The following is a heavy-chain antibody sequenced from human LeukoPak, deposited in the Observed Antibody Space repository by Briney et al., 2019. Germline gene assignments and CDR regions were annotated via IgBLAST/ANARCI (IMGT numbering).Heavy chain of an antibody. CDR2: IYYSGST. V-gene: IGHV4-39*01. J-gene: IGHJ4*02. CDR1: GGSISSSSYY. Sequence: SETLSLTCTVSGGSISSSSYYWGWIRQPPGKGLEWIGSIYYSGSTYYNPSLKSRVTISVDTSKNQFSLKLSSVTAADTAVYYCATYGYSYGLDYWGQGTLVTVSP. CDR3: ATYGYSYGLDY. D-gene: IGHD5-18*01.